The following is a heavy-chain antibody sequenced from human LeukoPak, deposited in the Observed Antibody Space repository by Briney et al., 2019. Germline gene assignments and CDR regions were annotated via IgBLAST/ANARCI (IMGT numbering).Heavy chain of an antibody. J-gene: IGHJ3*02. V-gene: IGHV3-7*01. CDR1: GFTFSNHI. CDR2: MRQDGSDK. Sequence: GGSLRLSCAASGFTFSNHIISWVRQAPEKGLEWVANMRQDGSDKYYVDFVKGRFTISRDNAKNSLYLQMNSLRAEDTAVYYCAREGNAFDIWGQGTMVTVSS. D-gene: IGHD3-10*01. CDR3: AREGNAFDI.